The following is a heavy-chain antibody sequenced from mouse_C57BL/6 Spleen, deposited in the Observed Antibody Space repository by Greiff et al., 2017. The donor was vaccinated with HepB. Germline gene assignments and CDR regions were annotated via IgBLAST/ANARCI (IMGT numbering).Heavy chain of an antibody. V-gene: IGHV14-1*01. CDR3: TTSYYYGSSHWYFDV. CDR2: IDPEDGDT. Sequence: EVKLLESGAELVRPGASVKLSCTASGFNIKDYYMHWVKQRPEQGLEWIGRIDPEDGDTEYAPKFQGKATMTADTSSNTAYLQLSSLTSEDTAVYYCTTSYYYGSSHWYFDVWGTGTTVTVSS. D-gene: IGHD1-1*01. J-gene: IGHJ1*03. CDR1: GFNIKDYY.